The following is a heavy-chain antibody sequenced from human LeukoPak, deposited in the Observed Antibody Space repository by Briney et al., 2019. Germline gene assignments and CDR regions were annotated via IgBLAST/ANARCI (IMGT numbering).Heavy chain of an antibody. CDR1: GGSFSSGYY. D-gene: IGHD2-21*02. V-gene: IGHV4-34*01. CDR3: PRSKVTAYSYSGLDV. Sequence: SETLSLTCAVYGGSFSSGYYWSWIRHSPGKGLEWIGEINHSESTIYSPSLRSRVTISVDTSKKHFSLKLSSVTAADTGLYYCPRSKVTAYSYSGLDVWGKGTTVTVSS. CDR2: INHSEST. J-gene: IGHJ6*04.